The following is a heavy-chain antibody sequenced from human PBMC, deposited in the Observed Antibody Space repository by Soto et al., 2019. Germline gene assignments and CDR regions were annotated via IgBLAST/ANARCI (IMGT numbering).Heavy chain of an antibody. CDR3: AREAYYYDSSGYYHKGVFDY. D-gene: IGHD3-22*01. CDR1: GGSISSYY. V-gene: IGHV4-59*01. J-gene: IGHJ4*02. CDR2: IYYSGST. Sequence: SETLSLTCTVSGGSISSYYWSWIRQPPGKGLEWIGYIYYSGSTNYNPPLKSRVTISVDTSKNQFSLKLSSVTAADTAVYYCAREAYYYDSSGYYHKGVFDYWGQGTLVTVSS.